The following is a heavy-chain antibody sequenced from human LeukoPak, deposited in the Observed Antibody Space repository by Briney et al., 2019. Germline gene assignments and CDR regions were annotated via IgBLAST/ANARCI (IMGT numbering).Heavy chain of an antibody. CDR3: IRGGEASFSP. CDR2: INSDGSTT. CDR1: GFTFSSYW. D-gene: IGHD3-16*01. V-gene: IGHV3-74*01. Sequence: GGSLRLSCAASGFTFSSYWMHWVRQAPGKGLVWVSRINSDGSTTNYADSVKGRLTISRDNAKNTLYLQMSSLRAEDTAVYYCIRGGEASFSPWGQGTLVTVSS. J-gene: IGHJ5*02.